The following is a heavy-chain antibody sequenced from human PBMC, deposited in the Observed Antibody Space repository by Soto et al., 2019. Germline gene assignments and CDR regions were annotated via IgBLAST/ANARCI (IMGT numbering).Heavy chain of an antibody. CDR3: VKGQHRRLGDPDAFDI. J-gene: IGHJ3*02. V-gene: IGHV3-64D*06. Sequence: EVQLVESGGGLVQPGGSLRLSCSASGFTFSSYAMHWVRQAPGKGLEYVSAISSNGGSTYYADSVKGRFTISRDNSKNTLYLQMSSLRAEDTAVYDCVKGQHRRLGDPDAFDIWGQGTMVTVSS. CDR2: ISSNGGST. CDR1: GFTFSSYA. D-gene: IGHD3-16*01.